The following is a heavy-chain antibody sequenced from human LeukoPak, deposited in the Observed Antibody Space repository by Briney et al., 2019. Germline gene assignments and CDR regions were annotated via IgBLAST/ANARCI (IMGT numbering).Heavy chain of an antibody. V-gene: IGHV3-33*01. Sequence: GRSLRLSCAASGFTFSSYGMHWVRQAPGKGLEWVAVIWYDGSNKYYADSVKGRFTISRDNSKNTLYLQMNSLRAEDTAVYYCARDRRGLSSSWYRGYRYYGMDVWGQGTTVTVSS. CDR3: ARDRRGLSSSWYRGYRYYGMDV. D-gene: IGHD6-13*01. J-gene: IGHJ6*02. CDR2: IWYDGSNK. CDR1: GFTFSSYG.